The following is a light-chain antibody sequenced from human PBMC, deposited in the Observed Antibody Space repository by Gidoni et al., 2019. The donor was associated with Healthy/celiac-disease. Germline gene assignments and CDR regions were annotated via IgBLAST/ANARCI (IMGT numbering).Light chain of an antibody. CDR2: DAS. V-gene: IGKV1-5*01. Sequence: DIQMTQSPSTRSASVGDRVTITCRASQSISSWLAWYQQKPGKAPKLLIYDASRLESGVPSRFSGSGSGTEFTLTISSLQPDDFATYYCQQYNSYSWTFGEGTKVEIK. CDR1: QSISSW. J-gene: IGKJ1*01. CDR3: QQYNSYSWT.